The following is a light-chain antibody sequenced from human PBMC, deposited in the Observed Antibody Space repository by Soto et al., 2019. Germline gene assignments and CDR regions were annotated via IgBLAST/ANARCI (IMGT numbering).Light chain of an antibody. CDR2: DAS. CDR1: QSLGHF. J-gene: IGKJ1*01. V-gene: IGKV3-11*01. CDR3: QKYNIAPSWT. Sequence: DIMLTQSPATLSLSPGESATLSCRASQSLGHFLVWYQQKPGQAPRLLISDASKRATGIPARFSGSGSGTDFTPTISSLQPEDVATYYCQKYNIAPSWTFGQGTKVEIK.